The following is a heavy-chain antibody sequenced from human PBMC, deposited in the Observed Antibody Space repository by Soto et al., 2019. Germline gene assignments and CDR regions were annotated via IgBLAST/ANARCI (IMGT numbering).Heavy chain of an antibody. V-gene: IGHV4-4*02. CDR2: IFHDGTA. D-gene: IGHD3-10*01. J-gene: IGHJ4*02. CDR1: GVSISSGNW. CDR3: ARLVYDTRLNYMYFDF. Sequence: SETLSLTCAVSGVSISSGNWWTWVRQSPQRGLEYIGEIFHDGTANYYPSFERRVAISVDTSKNQFSLKLTSVAAADTAIYFCARLVYDTRLNYMYFDFWGQGTLVTVSS.